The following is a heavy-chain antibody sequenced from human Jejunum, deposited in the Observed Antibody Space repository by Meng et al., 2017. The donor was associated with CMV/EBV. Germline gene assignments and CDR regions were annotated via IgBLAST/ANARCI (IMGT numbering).Heavy chain of an antibody. Sequence: SGYSISSGYYWGWSRQHPGKGLEWIGSIYHGGSTYSNPSLKSRVTMSVDTSKNQFSLKLRSVTAADTAVYYCARDPNWNDRYYFDYWGQGALVTVSS. J-gene: IGHJ4*02. CDR1: GYSISSGYY. V-gene: IGHV4-38-2*02. CDR3: ARDPNWNDRYYFDY. D-gene: IGHD1-1*01. CDR2: IYHGGST.